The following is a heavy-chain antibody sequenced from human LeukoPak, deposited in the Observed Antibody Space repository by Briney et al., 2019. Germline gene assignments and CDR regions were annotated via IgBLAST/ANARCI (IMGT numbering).Heavy chain of an antibody. CDR1: GFTFSSYW. CDR2: IKQDGSEK. D-gene: IGHD5-12*01. Sequence: GGSLRLSCAASGFTFSSYWMSWVRQAPGKGLEWVANIKQDGSEKYYVDSVKGRFTISRDNAKNSLYLQMNSLRAEDTAVYYCARIRGYSGYDAAYWGQGTLVTVSS. V-gene: IGHV3-7*01. J-gene: IGHJ4*02. CDR3: ARIRGYSGYDAAY.